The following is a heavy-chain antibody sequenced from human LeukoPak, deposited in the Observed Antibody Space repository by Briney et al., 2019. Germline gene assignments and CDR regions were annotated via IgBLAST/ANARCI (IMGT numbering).Heavy chain of an antibody. CDR1: GYTFSNFG. D-gene: IGHD1-26*01. CDR3: ARDGTSTDDY. Sequence: ASVRASCKTSGYTFSNFGINWVRQAPGQGLEWMGWISGNNDNPNYGQKFQGRFTVTTDSSTSTAYMELRNLRFDDTAVYYCARDGTSTDDYWGQGSPVTLYS. V-gene: IGHV1-18*01. J-gene: IGHJ4*02. CDR2: ISGNNDNP.